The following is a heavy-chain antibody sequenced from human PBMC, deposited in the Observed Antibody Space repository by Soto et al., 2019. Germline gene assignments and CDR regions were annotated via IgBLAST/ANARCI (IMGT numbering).Heavy chain of an antibody. CDR2: MSDSGGT. V-gene: IGHV4-34*01. D-gene: IGHD1-1*01. Sequence: QVQLQQWGAGLLKPSETLSLTCAVYGGFVTSGSYYWSWIRQPPGKGLEGFGEMSDSGGTHFNPSLKSRVTISVDTSKNQFTLKMSSVPAADTALYYWARVERGTATTVVDAFDIWGPGTMVTVSS. CDR1: GGFVTSGSYY. CDR3: ARVERGTATTVVDAFDI. J-gene: IGHJ3*02.